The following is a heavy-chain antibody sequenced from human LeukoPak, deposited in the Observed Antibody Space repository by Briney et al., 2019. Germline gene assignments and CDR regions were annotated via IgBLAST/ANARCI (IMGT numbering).Heavy chain of an antibody. Sequence: SETLSLTCTVSGGSISSGSYYWSWIRQPPGKGLEWIEYIYYSGSTNYNPSLKSRVTISVDTSKNQSSLKLSSVTAADTAVYYCARDLAVTTGNWFDPWGQGTLVTVSS. CDR3: ARDLAVTTGNWFDP. V-gene: IGHV4-61*01. J-gene: IGHJ5*02. CDR2: IYYSGST. D-gene: IGHD4-17*01. CDR1: GGSISSGSYY.